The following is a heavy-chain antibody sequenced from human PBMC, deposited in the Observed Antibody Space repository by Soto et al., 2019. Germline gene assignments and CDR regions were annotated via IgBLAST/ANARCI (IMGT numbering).Heavy chain of an antibody. D-gene: IGHD1-1*01. CDR2: ISGHNGNT. Sequence: QVHLVQSGAEVKKPGASVKVSCKGSGYGFTTYGITRVRQAPGQGLEWMAWISGHNGNTNYAQKLQGRVTVTRDTSTSTAYMELRSLTSDDTAVYYCARGRYGDYWGQGALVTVSS. CDR1: GYGFTTYG. V-gene: IGHV1-18*01. J-gene: IGHJ4*02. CDR3: ARGRYGDY.